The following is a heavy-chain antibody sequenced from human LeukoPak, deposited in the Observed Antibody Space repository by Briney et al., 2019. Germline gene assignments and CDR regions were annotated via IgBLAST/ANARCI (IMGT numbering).Heavy chain of an antibody. J-gene: IGHJ4*02. CDR2: IWCDGSNK. CDR1: GFTFSSYG. Sequence: GGSLRLSCAASGFTFSSYGMHWVRQAPGKGLEWVAVIWCDGSNKYYADSVKGRFTISRDNSKNSLYLQMNSLRAEDTAVYYCATVHARLGELSAFDSWGKGTLVTVSS. D-gene: IGHD3-16*02. V-gene: IGHV3-33*01. CDR3: ATVHARLGELSAFDS.